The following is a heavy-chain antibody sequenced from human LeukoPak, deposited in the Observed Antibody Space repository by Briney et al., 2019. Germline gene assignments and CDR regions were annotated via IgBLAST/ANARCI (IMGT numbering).Heavy chain of an antibody. CDR3: ARYNDYGDYDFDY. D-gene: IGHD4-17*01. Sequence: GGSLRLSCAASGFTFDDYGMSWVRQAPGKGLEWVSGTNWNGGSTGYADSVKGRFTISRDNAKNSLYLQMNTLRAEDTALYYCARYNDYGDYDFDYWGQGTLVTVSS. V-gene: IGHV3-20*04. J-gene: IGHJ4*02. CDR2: TNWNGGST. CDR1: GFTFDDYG.